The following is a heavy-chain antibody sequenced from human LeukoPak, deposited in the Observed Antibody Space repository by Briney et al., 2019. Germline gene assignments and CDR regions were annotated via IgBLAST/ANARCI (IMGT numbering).Heavy chain of an antibody. D-gene: IGHD1-26*01. V-gene: IGHV3-74*01. CDR2: INTDGSTT. CDR1: GFTFTSYW. CDR3: ARPSGSYPWFDP. Sequence: GGSLRLSCAASGFTFTSYWMHTVRQAPGKGLVWVSRINTDGSTTSYADSVKGRFTISRDNAKNTLYLQMNSLRAEDTAVYYCARPSGSYPWFDPWGQGTLVTVSS. J-gene: IGHJ5*02.